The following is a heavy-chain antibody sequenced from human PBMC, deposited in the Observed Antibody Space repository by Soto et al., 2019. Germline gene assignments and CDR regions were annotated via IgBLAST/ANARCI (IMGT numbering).Heavy chain of an antibody. J-gene: IGHJ4*02. CDR2: ISPEGSEK. CDR3: ARARIEY. V-gene: IGHV3-7*04. CDR1: GFIFSDYW. Sequence: EVQLVESGGGLVQPGGSLRLSCAVSGFIFSDYWMTWVRQAPGNGLEWVATISPEGSEKYYVDSLKGRFTLSRDNAKNSRYMPMISLRAEGASLYYCARARIEYWGRGTLITVS.